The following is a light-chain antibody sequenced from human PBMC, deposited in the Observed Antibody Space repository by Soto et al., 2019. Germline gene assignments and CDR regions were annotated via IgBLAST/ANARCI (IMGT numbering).Light chain of an antibody. V-gene: IGKV3-15*01. Sequence: EIVLTQSPVTLSVSPGERATLSCRASQSINNNYLAWYQQKPGQAPRLLIFGISTRATGVPARFSGSGSGTEFTLSISSLQSEDFAVYSCQRYSQWPITFGQGTRLEIK. CDR1: QSINNN. CDR2: GIS. CDR3: QRYSQWPIT. J-gene: IGKJ5*01.